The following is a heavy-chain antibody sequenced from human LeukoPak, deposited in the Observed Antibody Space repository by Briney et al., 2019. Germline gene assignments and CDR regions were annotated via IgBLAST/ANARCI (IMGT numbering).Heavy chain of an antibody. D-gene: IGHD5-24*01. V-gene: IGHV3-53*01. CDR2: IYRSGKT. J-gene: IGHJ4*02. Sequence: GVSLRLSCSAYACTEASTYMRRPRQAPGKGLEWVSTIYRSGKTFYADSVKGRFTISRDTSMNTVNLEMNSLGVEDTAVYYCASAVTDGYSLDFYFDFWGQGTLVTVSS. CDR1: ACTEASTY. CDR3: ASAVTDGYSLDFYFDF.